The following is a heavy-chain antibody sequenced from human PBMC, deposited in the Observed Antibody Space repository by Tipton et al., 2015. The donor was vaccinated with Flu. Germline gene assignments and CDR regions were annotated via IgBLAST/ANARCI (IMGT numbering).Heavy chain of an antibody. CDR2: IYAGGTT. CDR3: ARDVSGYSGYVH. CDR1: GFIVSDNF. Sequence: GSLRLPCAASGFIVSDNFMSWVRQAPGKGLEWVSIIYAGGTTSYADSVKGRFTISRDNSKNTLYLQMNSLRPEDTAVYYCARDVSGYSGYVHWGQGTLVTVSS. D-gene: IGHD5-12*01. V-gene: IGHV3-66*02. J-gene: IGHJ4*02.